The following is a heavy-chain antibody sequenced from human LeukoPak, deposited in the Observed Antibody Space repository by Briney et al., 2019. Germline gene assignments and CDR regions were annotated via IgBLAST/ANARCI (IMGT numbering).Heavy chain of an antibody. Sequence: GASVKVSCKASGYIFTGYYMHWVRQAPGQGLEWMGWINPNSGGTNYAQKFQGRVTMTRDTSISTAYMELSRLRSDDTAVYYCAREYVDTAMVPTFDYWGQGTLVTVSS. CDR1: GYIFTGYY. D-gene: IGHD5-18*01. V-gene: IGHV1-2*02. J-gene: IGHJ4*02. CDR2: INPNSGGT. CDR3: AREYVDTAMVPTFDY.